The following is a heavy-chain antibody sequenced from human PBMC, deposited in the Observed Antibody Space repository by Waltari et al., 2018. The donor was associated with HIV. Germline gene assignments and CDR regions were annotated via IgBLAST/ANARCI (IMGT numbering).Heavy chain of an antibody. J-gene: IGHJ4*02. CDR2: IWYDGSNK. CDR3: AREGHYYGSGRFGGDY. CDR1: GFTFSTYG. V-gene: IGHV3-33*01. D-gene: IGHD3-10*01. Sequence: QVQLVESGGGVVQPGRSLRLSCAASGFTFSTYGMHWVRQAPGKGVEWGAGIWYDGSNKYYADSVKGRLTISRDNSKNTVYLQINRLRAEDTAVYYCAREGHYYGSGRFGGDYWGQGTLVTVSS.